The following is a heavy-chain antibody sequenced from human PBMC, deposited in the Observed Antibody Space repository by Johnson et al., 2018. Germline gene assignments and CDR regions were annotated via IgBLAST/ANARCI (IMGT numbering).Heavy chain of an antibody. CDR2: INPSGGST. Sequence: QVQLVQSGAEVKKPGASXKVSCTASGYTFTSYHVHWVRQAPGQGVEWMGIINPSGGSTTYSQKLQGRVTVTRDTSTSTVYMEVNSLRSEEPAVYYCARASHSNNWYHYGLDVWGQGTTVTVSS. V-gene: IGHV1-46*04. CDR3: ARASHSNNWYHYGLDV. CDR1: GYTFTSYH. J-gene: IGHJ6*02. D-gene: IGHD6-13*01.